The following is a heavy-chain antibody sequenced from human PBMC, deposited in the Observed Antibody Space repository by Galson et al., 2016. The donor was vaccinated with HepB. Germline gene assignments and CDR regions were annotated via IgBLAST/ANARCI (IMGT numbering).Heavy chain of an antibody. J-gene: IGHJ6*02. CDR1: GDSVSNNSAA. Sequence: CAISGDSVSNNSAAWNWIRQSPSRGLEWLGRTFYRSKWFGDYAISVKSRITISPDTSKNQFSLQLHSVTPEDTAVYYCVRDSGGSLMGMDVWSQGTTVTVS. V-gene: IGHV6-1*01. CDR3: VRDSGGSLMGMDV. CDR2: TFYRSKWFG. D-gene: IGHD2-15*01.